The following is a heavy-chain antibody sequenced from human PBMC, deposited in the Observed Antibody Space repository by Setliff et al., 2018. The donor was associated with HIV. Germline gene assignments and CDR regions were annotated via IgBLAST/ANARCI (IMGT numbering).Heavy chain of an antibody. Sequence: SETLSLTCTVSTGSISRYFYYWAWIRQPPGKGLEWIGSFYSGGGTSYNPSLNSRVTISVDTSKNQFSLKLRSVTAADTSMYYCARQRADCSGGSCYGYWGQGTLVTVPQ. CDR3: ARQRADCSGGSCYGY. V-gene: IGHV4-39*01. CDR1: TGSISRYFYY. D-gene: IGHD2-15*01. CDR2: FYSGGGT. J-gene: IGHJ4*01.